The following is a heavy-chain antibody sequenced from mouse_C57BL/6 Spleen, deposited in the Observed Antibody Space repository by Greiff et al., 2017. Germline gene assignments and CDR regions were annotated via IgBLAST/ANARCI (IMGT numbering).Heavy chain of an antibody. J-gene: IGHJ2*01. V-gene: IGHV1-63*01. CDR2: IYPGGGYT. Sequence: QVHVKQSGAELVRPGTSVKMSCKASGYTFTNYWIGWAKQRPGHGLEWIGDIYPGGGYTNYNEKFKGKATLTADKSSSTAYMQFSSLTSEDSAIYYCARHYGYGFDYWGQGTTLTVSS. D-gene: IGHD2-2*01. CDR1: GYTFTNYW. CDR3: ARHYGYGFDY.